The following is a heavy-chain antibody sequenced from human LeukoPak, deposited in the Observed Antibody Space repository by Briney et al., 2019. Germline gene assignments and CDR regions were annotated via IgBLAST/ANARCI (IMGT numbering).Heavy chain of an antibody. CDR1: GYTFTGYY. CDR2: INPNSGGT. D-gene: IGHD3-9*01. J-gene: IGHJ6*03. V-gene: IGHV1-2*02. CDR3: ARDDWIYDILTGSSQYYYYYYMDV. Sequence: ASVKVPCKASGYTFTGYYMHWVRQAPGQGLEWMGWINPNSGGTNYAQKFQGRVTITRDTSISTAYMELSRLRSDDTAVYYCARDDWIYDILTGSSQYYYYYYMDVWVKGTTVTVSS.